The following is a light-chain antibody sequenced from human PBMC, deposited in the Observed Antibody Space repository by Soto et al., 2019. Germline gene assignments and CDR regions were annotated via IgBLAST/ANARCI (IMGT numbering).Light chain of an antibody. Sequence: DLQMTQSPSSVSASAGDRVTITCRASQAISTWLAWYQQKPGKAPKLLIYAASNLQTGVPSRFSGSGSGTDFTLTISSLQPEDFATYYCQQANSFPRTFGQGTKVEIK. CDR2: AAS. CDR1: QAISTW. V-gene: IGKV1D-12*01. CDR3: QQANSFPRT. J-gene: IGKJ1*01.